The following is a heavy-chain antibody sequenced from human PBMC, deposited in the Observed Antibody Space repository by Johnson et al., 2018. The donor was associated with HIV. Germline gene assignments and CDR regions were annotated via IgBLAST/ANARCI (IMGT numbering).Heavy chain of an antibody. CDR3: TTLSLITMIVVVIDAFDI. D-gene: IGHD3-22*01. Sequence: VQLVESGGGVVRPGGSLRLSCAASGFTFDDYGMSWVRQAPGKGLEWVSSISGSGGSTYYADSVTGRFTISRDNSKNTLYLQMNTLKTEDTAVYYCTTLSLITMIVVVIDAFDIWGQGTMVTVSS. CDR2: ISGSGGST. J-gene: IGHJ3*02. CDR1: GFTFDDYG. V-gene: IGHV3-23*04.